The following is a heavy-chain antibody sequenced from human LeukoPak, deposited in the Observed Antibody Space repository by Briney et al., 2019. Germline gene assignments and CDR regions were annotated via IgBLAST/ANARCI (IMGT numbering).Heavy chain of an antibody. CDR2: IRYDGNSE. D-gene: IGHD5-24*01. J-gene: IGHJ4*02. V-gene: IGHV3-30*02. Sequence: GGSLRLSCVASGFTFSSYGMHWVRQAPGKGLEWVAFIRYDGNSEFYVDSVKGRFTISRDNSKNTLYLQMNSLRAEDTAVYYCAKGGDGYNYGSYFDYWGQGTLVTVSS. CDR3: AKGGDGYNYGSYFDY. CDR1: GFTFSSYG.